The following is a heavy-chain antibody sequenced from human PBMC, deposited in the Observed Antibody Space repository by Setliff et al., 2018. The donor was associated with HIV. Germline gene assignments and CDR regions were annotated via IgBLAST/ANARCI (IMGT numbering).Heavy chain of an antibody. V-gene: IGHV2-70*12. CDR3: THTGSDSDFSGWYMDY. D-gene: IGHD6-19*01. CDR1: GASISSNTW. Sequence: TLSLTCIVSGASISSNTWSWIRQPPGKALEWLARIDWDDDKYYNTSLKTRLTISKDTSKNQVVLKMTNMDPVDTGTYYCTHTGSDSDFSGWYMDYWGQGMLVTVSS. CDR2: IDWDDDK. J-gene: IGHJ4*02.